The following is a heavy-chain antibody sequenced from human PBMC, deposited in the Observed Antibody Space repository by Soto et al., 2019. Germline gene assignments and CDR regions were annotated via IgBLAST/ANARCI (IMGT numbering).Heavy chain of an antibody. Sequence: SETLSLTCTVSGGSITSGDYYWSWIRQPPGKGLEWIGCIFYTGSTYYNPSLKSRIAISVHTSKSQFSLKLTSVTAADTAVYYCASVTRYCTGGGCNPNWFDPWGQGTLVTVSS. CDR1: GGSITSGDYY. J-gene: IGHJ5*02. CDR3: ASVTRYCTGGGCNPNWFDP. V-gene: IGHV4-30-4*01. D-gene: IGHD2-8*02. CDR2: IFYTGST.